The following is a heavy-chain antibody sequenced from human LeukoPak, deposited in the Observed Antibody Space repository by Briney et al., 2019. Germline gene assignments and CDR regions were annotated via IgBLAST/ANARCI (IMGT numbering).Heavy chain of an antibody. CDR1: GDSVSSNSAA. Sequence: SQTLSLTCAISGDSVSSNSAAWNWIRQSPSRGLEWLGRTYYRSKWYNDYAVSVKSRITINPDTSKNQFSLQLNSVTPEDTAVYYCARERETLTIPYDEVAPIDHWGQGTLVTVSS. J-gene: IGHJ4*02. CDR2: TYYRSKWYN. CDR3: ARERETLTIPYDEVAPIDH. V-gene: IGHV6-1*01. D-gene: IGHD4/OR15-4a*01.